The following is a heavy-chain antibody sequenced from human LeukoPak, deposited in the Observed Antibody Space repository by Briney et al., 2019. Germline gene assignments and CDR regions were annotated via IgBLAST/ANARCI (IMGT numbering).Heavy chain of an antibody. D-gene: IGHD2-2*01. CDR2: IYYSGST. CDR1: GGSISSGDYY. Sequence: KPSETLSLTCTVSGGSISSGDYYWSWIRQHPGKGLEWIGYIYYSGSTYYNPSLKSRVTISVDTSKNQFSLKLSSVTAADTAVYYCARDHTTSSNWFDPWGQGTLVTVSS. J-gene: IGHJ5*02. V-gene: IGHV4-31*03. CDR3: ARDHTTSSNWFDP.